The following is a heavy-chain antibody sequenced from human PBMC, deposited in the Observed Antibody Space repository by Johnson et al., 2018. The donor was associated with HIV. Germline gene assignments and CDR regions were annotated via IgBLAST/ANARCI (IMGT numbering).Heavy chain of an antibody. CDR3: ARDQIAAAGAFDI. J-gene: IGHJ3*02. D-gene: IGHD6-13*01. CDR1: GFIFDDYG. V-gene: IGHV3-66*02. Sequence: MQLVESGGGVVRPGGSLRLSCAASGFIFDDYGMSWVRQAPGKGLEWVSVIYSGGSTYYADSVKGRFTISRDNSKNTLYLQMNSLRAEDTAVYYCARDQIAAAGAFDIWGQGTMVTVSS. CDR2: IYSGGST.